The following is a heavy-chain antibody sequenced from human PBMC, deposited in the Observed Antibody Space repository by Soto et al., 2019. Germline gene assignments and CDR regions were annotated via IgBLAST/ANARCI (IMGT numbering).Heavy chain of an antibody. CDR1: GGSINSYF. Sequence: PSETLSLTCTVSGGSINSYFWAWIRQPPGKGLEWIGSIYYSGTTYYNPSLKSRVTISVDRSKNQFSLKLNSVTAADTAVYYCARHFAGAYFDYWGQGALVTVSS. V-gene: IGHV4-39*01. CDR2: IYYSGTT. CDR3: ARHFAGAYFDY. J-gene: IGHJ4*02.